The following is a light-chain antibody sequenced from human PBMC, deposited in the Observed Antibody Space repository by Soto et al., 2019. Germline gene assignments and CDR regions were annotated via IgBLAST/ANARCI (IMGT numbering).Light chain of an antibody. CDR1: SSDVGGYNY. J-gene: IGLJ3*02. CDR2: EVN. V-gene: IGLV2-14*01. Sequence: QSALTQPASVSGSPRQSITISCTGTSSDVGGYNYVSWYQQHPGRAPKLMIFEVNNRPSGVSDRFSGSKSGNTASLTISGLQAEDEADYYCSSYTSSSTVVFGGGTKLTVL. CDR3: SSYTSSSTVV.